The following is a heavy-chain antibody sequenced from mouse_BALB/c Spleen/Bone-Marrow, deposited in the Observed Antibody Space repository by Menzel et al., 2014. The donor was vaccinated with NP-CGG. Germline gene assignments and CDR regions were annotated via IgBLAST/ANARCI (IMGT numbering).Heavy chain of an antibody. CDR2: IYPGSGNT. V-gene: IGHV1-84*01. J-gene: IGHJ2*01. D-gene: IGHD2-14*01. CDR3: ARHHRYAYYFDY. Sequence: VQLQQSGPELVKPGASVKISCKASGYTFTDYYINWVKQKPGQGLEWIGWIYPGSGNTNYNEKFKGKATLTVDTSSSTAYVDLSSLTSEDSAVYYCARHHRYAYYFDYWGQGTTLTVSS. CDR1: GYTFTDYY.